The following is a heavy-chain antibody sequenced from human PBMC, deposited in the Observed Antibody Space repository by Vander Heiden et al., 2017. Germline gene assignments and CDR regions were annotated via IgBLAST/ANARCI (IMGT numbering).Heavy chain of an antibody. V-gene: IGHV3-30*18. CDR2: ISYDGSNK. CDR1: GFTFSSYG. Sequence: QVQLVESGGGVVQPGRSLKLSCAASGFTFSSYGMHWVRQAAGKGLEWVAVISYDGSNKYYADAVKGRFTISRDNSKNTLYMQMNRLRAEETAVYYCAKEADGDYVVNAFDIWGQGTMVTVSS. D-gene: IGHD4-17*01. J-gene: IGHJ3*02. CDR3: AKEADGDYVVNAFDI.